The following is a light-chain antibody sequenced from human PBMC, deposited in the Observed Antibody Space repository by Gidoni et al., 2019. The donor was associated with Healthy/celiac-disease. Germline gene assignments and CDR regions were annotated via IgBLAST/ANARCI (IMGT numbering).Light chain of an antibody. CDR3: QSYDSSLSGQGV. V-gene: IGLV1-40*01. CDR2: ANS. CDR1: SSNIGAGYD. J-gene: IGLJ2*01. Sequence: QSVLTQPPSVSGAPGQRVTISCTGSSSNIGAGYDVHWYQQLPGTAPKLLIYANSNRPSGVPDRFSGSKSGTSAFLAITGLQAEDEADYYCQSYDSSLSGQGVFGGGTKLTVL.